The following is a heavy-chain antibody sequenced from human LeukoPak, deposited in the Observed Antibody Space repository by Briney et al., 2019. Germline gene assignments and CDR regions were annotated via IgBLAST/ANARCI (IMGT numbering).Heavy chain of an antibody. Sequence: PSETLSLTCTVSGGSISTYYWTWIRQPPGKGLEWIGYIYYSGSTNYNPSLKSRVTISLDTSKNQFSLKLSSVTAADTAVYYCARAILSGYPDSWGQGTLVIVFS. CDR3: ARAILSGYPDS. D-gene: IGHD3-3*01. V-gene: IGHV4-59*01. CDR2: IYYSGST. CDR1: GGSISTYY. J-gene: IGHJ4*02.